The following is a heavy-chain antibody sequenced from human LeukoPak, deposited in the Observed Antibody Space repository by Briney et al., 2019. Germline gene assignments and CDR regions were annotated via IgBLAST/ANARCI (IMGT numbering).Heavy chain of an antibody. CDR2: IYYSGST. CDR3: ARDLLPRY. CDR1: GGSISSYY. Sequence: PSETLSLTCTVSGGSISSYYWSWIRQSPGKGLEWIGYIYYSGSTNYNPSLKSRVTISVDTSKNQFSLKLSSVTAADTAVYYCARDLLPRYWGQGTLVTVSS. J-gene: IGHJ4*02. V-gene: IGHV4-59*01.